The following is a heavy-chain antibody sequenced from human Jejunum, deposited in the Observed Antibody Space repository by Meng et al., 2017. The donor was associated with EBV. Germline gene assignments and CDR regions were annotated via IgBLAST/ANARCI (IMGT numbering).Heavy chain of an antibody. CDR2: IYHSGST. V-gene: IGHV4-4*02. CDR1: SGSIISSNW. Sequence: HMSESGPALGMHSETLSLTCAFSSGSIISSNWWPWVRQPPGNGLEWIGEIYHSGSTNYNPSLKSRITMSLDKSKNQFSLKLRSVTAADTAVYYCASIHPSIDSWGPGTLVTVSS. CDR3: ASIHPSIDS. D-gene: IGHD2-21*01. J-gene: IGHJ4*02.